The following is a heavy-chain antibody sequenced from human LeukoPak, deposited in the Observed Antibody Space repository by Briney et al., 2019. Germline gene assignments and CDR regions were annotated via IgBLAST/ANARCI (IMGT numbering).Heavy chain of an antibody. V-gene: IGHV3-43*01. J-gene: IGHJ4*02. CDR2: ISWDGIRS. Sequence: GGSLRLSCAASGFTFDDYSMHWVRQTPGKGLEWVSFISWDGIRSYYADSVKGRFTISRDNSKNSLYLELNSLRSEDSALYYCAKDVGSYYVGRYIDFWGRGTLVTVSS. D-gene: IGHD1-26*01. CDR3: AKDVGSYYVGRYIDF. CDR1: GFTFDDYS.